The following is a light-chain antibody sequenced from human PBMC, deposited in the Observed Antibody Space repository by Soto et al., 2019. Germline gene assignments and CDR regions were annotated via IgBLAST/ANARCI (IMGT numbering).Light chain of an antibody. V-gene: IGKV1-27*01. CDR1: QGISNY. CDR2: AAS. Sequence: DIQMTQSPSSLSASVGDRVTMTCRASQGISNYLAWYQQKPGKVPKLLIYAASTLQSGVPSRFSGSGSGTDFTLTISSLQPEDVATYYCQKYNSAPRTFGQGNKVEIK. CDR3: QKYNSAPRT. J-gene: IGKJ1*01.